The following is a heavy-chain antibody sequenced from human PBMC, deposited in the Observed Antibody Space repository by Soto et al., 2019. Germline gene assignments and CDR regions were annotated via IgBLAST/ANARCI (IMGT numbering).Heavy chain of an antibody. CDR1: GFTFKNYD. CDR3: AKNRQFRSYYESAGHYDN. V-gene: IGHV3-23*01. CDR2: ISGSGGVT. D-gene: IGHD3-10*01. J-gene: IGHJ4*02. Sequence: EVELLESGGGLVQPGGSLRLSCVASGFTFKNYDMRWIRQAPGKGLEWVSGISGSGGVTYYADSVEGRFTISRDNSKNTLYLQMNSLRAEDTAIYYCAKNRQFRSYYESAGHYDNWGQGTLVTVSS.